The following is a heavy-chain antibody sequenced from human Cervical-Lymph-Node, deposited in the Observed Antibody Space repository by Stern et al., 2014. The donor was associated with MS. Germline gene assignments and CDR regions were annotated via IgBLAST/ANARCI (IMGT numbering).Heavy chain of an antibody. D-gene: IGHD6-19*01. J-gene: IGHJ4*02. Sequence: QVQLQESGPGLVKPSETLSLTCTVSGGSISSSSYYWGWIRQPPGKGLEWIGSIYYSGSTYYNPSLKSRVTISVDTSKNQFSLKWSSVTAADTAAYYCARHKGSGLRNFDYWGQGTLVTVSS. V-gene: IGHV4-39*01. CDR1: GGSISSSSYY. CDR3: ARHKGSGLRNFDY. CDR2: IYYSGST.